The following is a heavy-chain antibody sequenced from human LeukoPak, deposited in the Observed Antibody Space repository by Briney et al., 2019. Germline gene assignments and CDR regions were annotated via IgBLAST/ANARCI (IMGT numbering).Heavy chain of an antibody. CDR2: INPSGGST. CDR1: GYTFTSYY. J-gene: IGHJ6*03. D-gene: IGHD3-9*01. Sequence: ASVKVSCKASGYTFTSYYMHWVRQAPGQGLEWMGIINPSGGSTSYAQKFQGRVTMTRDTSTSTVYMELSSLRSEDTAVYYCARGGGFDWLLSTLYYYYYYMDVWGKGTTVTISS. CDR3: ARGGGFDWLLSTLYYYYYYMDV. V-gene: IGHV1-46*01.